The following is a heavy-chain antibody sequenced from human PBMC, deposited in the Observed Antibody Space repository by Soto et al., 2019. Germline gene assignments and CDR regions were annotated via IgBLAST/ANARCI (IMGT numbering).Heavy chain of an antibody. CDR3: ARAIVVVPAVDYYYYYGMDV. CDR1: GGSISSGGYY. D-gene: IGHD2-2*01. J-gene: IGHJ6*02. V-gene: IGHV4-31*03. CDR2: IYYSGST. Sequence: SETLSLTCTVSGGSISSGGYYWSWIRQHPGKGLEWIGYIYYSGSTYYNPSLKSRVTISVDTSKNQFSLKLSSVTAADTAVYYCARAIVVVPAVDYYYYYGMDVWGQGTTVTVSS.